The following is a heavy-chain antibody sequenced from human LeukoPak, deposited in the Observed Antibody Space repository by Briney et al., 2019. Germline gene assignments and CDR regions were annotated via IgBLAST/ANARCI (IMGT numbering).Heavy chain of an antibody. CDR1: GLNFNTYD. CDR3: AKSPAAGTVNYFDY. V-gene: IGHV3-23*01. D-gene: IGHD6-13*01. Sequence: GGSLRLSCVGSGLNFNTYDLTWVRQAPGKGLEWVALFGTRHTHIFYADSVEGRFAISRDNSKNTLYLQMNSLRAEDTAVYYCAKSPAAGTVNYFDYWGQGTLVTVSS. CDR2: FGTRHTHI. J-gene: IGHJ4*02.